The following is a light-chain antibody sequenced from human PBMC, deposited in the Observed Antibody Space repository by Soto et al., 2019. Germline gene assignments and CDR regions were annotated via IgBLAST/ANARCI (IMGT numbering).Light chain of an antibody. CDR3: QQSYNIPRT. CDR1: QAISSY. CDR2: AAF. V-gene: IGKV1-39*01. J-gene: IGKJ5*01. Sequence: DIQLTQSPSFLSASVGARVTITCRASQAISSYLAWYPQKPGKPPKLLIYAAFILQSGVPSRFSGGGSGTDFTLTISSLQPEDFATYYCQQSYNIPRTFGQGTRLEI.